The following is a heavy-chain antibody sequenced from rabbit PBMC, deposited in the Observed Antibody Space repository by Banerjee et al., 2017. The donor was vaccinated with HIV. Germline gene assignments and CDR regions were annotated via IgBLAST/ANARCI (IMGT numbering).Heavy chain of an antibody. J-gene: IGHJ3*01. CDR2: VDVGWTGDT. D-gene: IGHD8-1*01. V-gene: IGHV1S40*01. CDR3: ARGVVVINTRLDL. CDR1: GFSFSSGYD. Sequence: QSLEESGGDLVKPGTSLTLTCAASGFSFSSGYDMCWVRQAPGKGLEWIACVDVGWTGDTHYASWAKGRFTISKTSSSTVTLQMTSLTAADTATYFCARGVVVINTRLDLWGPGTLVTVS.